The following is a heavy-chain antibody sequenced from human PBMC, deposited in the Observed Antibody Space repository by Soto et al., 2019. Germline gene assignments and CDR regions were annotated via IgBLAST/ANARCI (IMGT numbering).Heavy chain of an antibody. D-gene: IGHD3-10*01. Sequence: GGSLRLSCAASGFTFSDYYMSWIRQAPGKGLEWVSYISSSGSTIYYADSVKGRFTISRDNAKNSLYLQMNSLRAEDTAVYYCASMVRGVIDFYYYYYMDVWGKGTTVTVSS. CDR3: ASMVRGVIDFYYYYYMDV. J-gene: IGHJ6*03. CDR1: GFTFSDYY. V-gene: IGHV3-11*01. CDR2: ISSSGSTI.